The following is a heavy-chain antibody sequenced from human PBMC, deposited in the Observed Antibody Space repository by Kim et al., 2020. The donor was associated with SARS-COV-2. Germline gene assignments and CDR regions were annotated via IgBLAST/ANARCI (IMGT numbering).Heavy chain of an antibody. J-gene: IGHJ4*02. CDR3: ARRPSSFRATEYYFDY. Sequence: SETLSLTCTVSGGSISSIIYYWGWIRQPPGKGLEWIGSIYYSGSTYYNPSLKSRVTISVDTSKNQFSLKLSSVTAADTAVYHCARRPSSFRATEYYFDYWGQGTLVTVSS. V-gene: IGHV4-39*01. CDR1: GGSISSIIYY. D-gene: IGHD6-13*01. CDR2: IYYSGST.